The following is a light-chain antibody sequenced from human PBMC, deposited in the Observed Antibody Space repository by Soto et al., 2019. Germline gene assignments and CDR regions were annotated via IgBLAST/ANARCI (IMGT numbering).Light chain of an antibody. V-gene: IGLV3-21*02. CDR2: DDI. CDR3: QVWGTNSNHYV. CDR1: NVGFYS. J-gene: IGLJ1*01. Sequence: SYELTQPPSVSVAPGQTATCTCGGTNVGFYSVHWYQQKPGQAPVLVVYDDISRPSGIPERFSASNSGNTATLTTTRVEAGDEADYFCQVWGTNSNHYVFGTGTKVTVL.